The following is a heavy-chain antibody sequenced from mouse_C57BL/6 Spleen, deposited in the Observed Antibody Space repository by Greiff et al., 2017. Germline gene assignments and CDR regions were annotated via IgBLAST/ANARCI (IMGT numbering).Heavy chain of an antibody. V-gene: IGHV3-6*01. CDR2: ISYDGSN. D-gene: IGHD3-2*02. J-gene: IGHJ3*01. CDR1: GYSITSGYY. CDR3: ARDWTAQATGFAY. Sequence: EVQLQESGPGLVKPSQSLSLTCSVTGYSITSGYYWNWIRQFPGNQLEWMGYISYDGSNNYNPSLKNRISITRDTSKNQFFLKLNSVTTEDTATYYCARDWTAQATGFAYWGQGTLVTVSA.